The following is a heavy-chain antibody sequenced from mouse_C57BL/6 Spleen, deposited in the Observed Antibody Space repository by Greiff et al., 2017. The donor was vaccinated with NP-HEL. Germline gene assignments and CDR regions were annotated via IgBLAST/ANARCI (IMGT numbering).Heavy chain of an antibody. V-gene: IGHV5-6*01. Sequence: EVHLVESGGDLVKPGGSLKLSCAASGFTFSSYGMSWVRQTPDKRLEWVATISSGGSYTYYPDSVKGRFTISRDNAENTLYLQMSSLKSEDTAMYYCARKNSNPWYFDVWGTGTTVTVSS. CDR3: ARKNSNPWYFDV. CDR1: GFTFSSYG. J-gene: IGHJ1*03. CDR2: ISSGGSYT. D-gene: IGHD2-5*01.